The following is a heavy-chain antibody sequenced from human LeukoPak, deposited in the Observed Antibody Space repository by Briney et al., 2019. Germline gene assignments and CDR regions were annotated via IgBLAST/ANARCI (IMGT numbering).Heavy chain of an antibody. CDR3: AKGSGSGWYGWFAP. D-gene: IGHD6-19*01. J-gene: IGHJ5*02. V-gene: IGHV3-23*01. CDR1: GFTFSTYA. CDR2: ISGTDTST. Sequence: GGSLRLSCAASGFTFSTYAMNWVRQAPGMGLEWVSAISGTDTSTYYADSVKGRFTISRDNSKNTFYLQMNSLRAEDTAVYYCAKGSGSGWYGWFAPWGQGTLVTVSS.